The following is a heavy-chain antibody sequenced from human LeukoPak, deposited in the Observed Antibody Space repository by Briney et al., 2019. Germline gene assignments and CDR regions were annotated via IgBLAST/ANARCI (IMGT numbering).Heavy chain of an antibody. Sequence: SETLSLTCTVSGGSISSYYWSWIRQPPGKGLEWIGYIYYSGSTNYNPSLKSRVTISVDTSKNQFSLKLSSVTAADTAVYYCARDLRGPRGVPYYFDYWGQGTLVTVSS. CDR1: GGSISSYY. V-gene: IGHV4-59*01. CDR2: IYYSGST. D-gene: IGHD3-10*01. J-gene: IGHJ4*02. CDR3: ARDLRGPRGVPYYFDY.